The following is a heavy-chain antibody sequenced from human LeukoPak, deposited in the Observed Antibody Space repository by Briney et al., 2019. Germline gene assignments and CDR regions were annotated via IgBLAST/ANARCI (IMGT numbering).Heavy chain of an antibody. CDR2: IDPNSGGT. D-gene: IGHD6-13*01. CDR1: RYTFSGYY. Sequence: GASVKVSCEASRYTFSGYYIHWVRQAPGQGLEWMGWIDPNSGGTNYAQKFQGRVTMTREKSISTAYMELSRLRSDDTAVYYCAIAAAGPIPNYYYYMDVWGKGTTVTVSS. V-gene: IGHV1-2*02. J-gene: IGHJ6*03. CDR3: AIAAAGPIPNYYYYMDV.